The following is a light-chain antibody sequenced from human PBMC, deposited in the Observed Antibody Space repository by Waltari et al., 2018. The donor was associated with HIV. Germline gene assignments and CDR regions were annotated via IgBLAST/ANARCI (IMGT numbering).Light chain of an antibody. CDR2: EVS. CDR3: CSYAAGTTWV. J-gene: IGLJ3*02. CDR1: RSDVGSSTL. V-gene: IGLV2-23*02. Sequence: QSALTQPASVSGSPGQSITISCTGTRSDVGSSTLVSWYQQHPGKAPKLMIFEVSKRPSGVSNRFSGSKSDSTASLTISRLQAEDEADYYCCSYAAGTTWVFGGGTSLTVL.